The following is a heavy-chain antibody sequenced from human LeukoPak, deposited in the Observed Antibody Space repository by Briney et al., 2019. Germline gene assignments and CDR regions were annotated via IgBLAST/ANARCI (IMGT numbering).Heavy chain of an antibody. CDR3: ARRLGYYYGSGSPTKTDY. CDR1: GGSISSSSYY. D-gene: IGHD3-10*01. Sequence: PSETLSLTRTVSGGSISSSSYYWGWIRQPPGKGLEWIGSIYYSGSTYYNPSLKSRVTISVDTSKNQFSLKLSSVTAADTAVYYCARRLGYYYGSGSPTKTDYWGQGTLVTVSS. J-gene: IGHJ4*02. CDR2: IYYSGST. V-gene: IGHV4-39*01.